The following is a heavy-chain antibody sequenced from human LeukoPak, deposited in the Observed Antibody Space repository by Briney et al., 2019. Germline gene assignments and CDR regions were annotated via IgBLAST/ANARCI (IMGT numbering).Heavy chain of an antibody. J-gene: IGHJ4*02. CDR2: IIPIFGTA. D-gene: IGHD3-10*01. CDR1: GGTFSSYA. CDR3: ARHGSGSYLDGIDFDY. V-gene: IGHV1-69*13. Sequence: ASVKVSCKASGGTFSSYAISWVRQAPGQGLEWMGGIIPIFGTANYAQKFQGRVTITADESTSTAYMELSSLRSEDTAVYYCARHGSGSYLDGIDFDYWGQGTLVTVSS.